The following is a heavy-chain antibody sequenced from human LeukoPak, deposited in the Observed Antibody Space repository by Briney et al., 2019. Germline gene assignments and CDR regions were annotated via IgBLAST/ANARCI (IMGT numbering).Heavy chain of an antibody. CDR3: ARLFWSGYSFFDY. D-gene: IGHD3-3*01. J-gene: IGHJ4*02. Sequence: SQTLSLTCTVSGGSIISGGYYWSWIRQPPGKGLEWIGYIYYTGTTDYNPSLKSRLTISVDRSKNQFSLKLNSVTAADTAVYYCARLFWSGYSFFDYWGQGTLVTVSS. CDR2: IYYTGTT. CDR1: GGSIISGGYY. V-gene: IGHV4-30-2*01.